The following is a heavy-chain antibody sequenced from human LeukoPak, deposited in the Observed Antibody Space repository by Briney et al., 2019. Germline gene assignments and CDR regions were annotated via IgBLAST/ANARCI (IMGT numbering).Heavy chain of an antibody. CDR3: ARKNYYGSGSPFDY. D-gene: IGHD3-10*01. CDR2: INPNSGGT. V-gene: IGHV1-2*02. Sequence: ASVKVSCKASGYTFTGYYMHWVRQAPGQGLEWMGWINPNSGGTNYAQKFQGRVTMTRDTSISTAYMELSRLRSDDTAVYYCARKNYYGSGSPFDYWGQGTLVTVSS. J-gene: IGHJ4*02. CDR1: GYTFTGYY.